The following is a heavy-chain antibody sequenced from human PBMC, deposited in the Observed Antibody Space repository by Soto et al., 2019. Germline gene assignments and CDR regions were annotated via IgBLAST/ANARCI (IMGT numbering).Heavy chain of an antibody. J-gene: IGHJ4*02. CDR3: AKDNPMDPNYFDY. CDR2: ISWNSGSI. CDR1: GFTFDDYA. Sequence: PGGSLRLSCAASGFTFDDYAMHWVRQAPGKGLEWVSGISWNSGSIGYADSVKGRFTISRDNAKNSLYLQMNSLRAEDTALYYCAKDNPMDPNYFDYWGQGNLVTVSS. D-gene: IGHD2-8*01. V-gene: IGHV3-9*01.